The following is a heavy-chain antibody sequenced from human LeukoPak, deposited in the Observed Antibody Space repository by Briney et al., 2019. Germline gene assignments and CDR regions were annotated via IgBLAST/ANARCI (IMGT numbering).Heavy chain of an antibody. Sequence: ASVKVSCKASGGTFSSYAISWVRQAPGQGLEWMGGIIPIFGTANYAQKLQGRVTITADESTSTAYMELSSLRSEDTAVYYCARVPYPSHDGYPAPLDYWGQGTLVTVSS. CDR2: IIPIFGTA. CDR1: GGTFSSYA. V-gene: IGHV1-69*13. D-gene: IGHD3-22*01. CDR3: ARVPYPSHDGYPAPLDY. J-gene: IGHJ4*02.